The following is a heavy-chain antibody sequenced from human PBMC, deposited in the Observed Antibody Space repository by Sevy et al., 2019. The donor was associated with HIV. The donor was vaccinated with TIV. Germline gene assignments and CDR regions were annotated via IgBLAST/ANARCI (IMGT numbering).Heavy chain of an antibody. CDR3: ARGHRTRYSGYDYLGYFDY. J-gene: IGHJ4*02. CDR2: IYYSGST. V-gene: IGHV4-59*01. Sequence: SETLSLTCTVSGGSISSYYWSWIRQPPGKGLEWIGYIYYSGSTNYNPSLKSRVTISVDTSKNQFSLKLSSVTAADTAVYYCARGHRTRYSGYDYLGYFDYWDQGTLVTVSS. D-gene: IGHD5-12*01. CDR1: GGSISSYY.